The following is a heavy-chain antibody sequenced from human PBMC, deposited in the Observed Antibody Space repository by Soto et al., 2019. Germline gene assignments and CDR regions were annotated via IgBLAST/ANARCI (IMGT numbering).Heavy chain of an antibody. V-gene: IGHV5-51*01. J-gene: IGHJ6*02. Sequence: EVQLVQSGAEVKKPGESLKISCKGSGYSFTTYWIDWVRQMPGKGLEWMGIILPGNSDIIYSPSFQGQVTISADKSINTAYLQWSSLKASDSAIYYCARGGLTGGDYVGYYYYGMDVWGQGTTVTVSS. CDR1: GYSFTTYW. CDR3: ARGGLTGGDYVGYYYYGMDV. D-gene: IGHD4-17*01. CDR2: ILPGNSDI.